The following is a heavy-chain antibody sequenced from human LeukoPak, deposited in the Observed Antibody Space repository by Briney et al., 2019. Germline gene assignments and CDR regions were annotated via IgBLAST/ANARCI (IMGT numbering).Heavy chain of an antibody. V-gene: IGHV4-61*02. CDR3: ARGRYGWLPFDY. CDR1: GGSISSGSYY. J-gene: IGHJ4*02. CDR2: IYTSGST. D-gene: IGHD3-16*01. Sequence: SQTLSLTCTVSGGSISSGSYYWSWIRQPAGKGLEWIGRIYTSGSTNYNPSLKSRVTISVDTSKNQFSLKLSSVTAADTAVYYCARGRYGWLPFDYWGQGTLVTVSS.